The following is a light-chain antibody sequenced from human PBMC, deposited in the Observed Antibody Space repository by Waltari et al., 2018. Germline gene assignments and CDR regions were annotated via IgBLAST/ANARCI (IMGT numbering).Light chain of an antibody. Sequence: QSALTQPASVSGSPGQSITISCTGTSSDVGSYNLVSWYQQHPGKAPKLMIYEVSKRPSGVCNRFTGSKSGNTASLTSSGLQAEDEADYYCCSYAGSSNVVFGGGTKLTVL. CDR1: SSDVGSYNL. V-gene: IGLV2-23*02. J-gene: IGLJ2*01. CDR2: EVS. CDR3: CSYAGSSNVV.